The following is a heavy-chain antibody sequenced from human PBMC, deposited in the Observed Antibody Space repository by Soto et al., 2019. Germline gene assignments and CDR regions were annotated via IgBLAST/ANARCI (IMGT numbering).Heavy chain of an antibody. D-gene: IGHD3-22*01. CDR1: GFSLSSSGVG. J-gene: IGHJ4*02. V-gene: IGHV2-5*01. CDR3: ARSGHNSGFFYYDY. Sequence: QITLKESGPTLVKVTQTVTLTCTFSGFSLSSSGVGVGWIRQPPGKALEGLALINWNDDKRYNPSLKSRLTITKDTSKNQVVLTMTNMDPVDTATYYCARSGHNSGFFYYDYWGQGTLVTVSS. CDR2: INWNDDK.